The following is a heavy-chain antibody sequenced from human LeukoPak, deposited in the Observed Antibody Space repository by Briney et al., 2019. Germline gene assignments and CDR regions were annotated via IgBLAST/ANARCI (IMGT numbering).Heavy chain of an antibody. D-gene: IGHD6-19*01. CDR1: GFTLSTYW. J-gene: IGHJ4*02. Sequence: GGSLRLSCAASGFTLSTYWMSWVRQAPGKGLERVANIKEDGSEKYYVDSVKGRFTISRDNAKNSLYLQMNSLRVEDTAVYHCARARLAVSGNYFENWGQGTLVTVSS. CDR3: ARARLAVSGNYFEN. V-gene: IGHV3-7*04. CDR2: IKEDGSEK.